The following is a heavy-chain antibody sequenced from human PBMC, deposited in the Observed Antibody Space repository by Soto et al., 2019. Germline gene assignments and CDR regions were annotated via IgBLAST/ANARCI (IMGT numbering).Heavy chain of an antibody. CDR1: GGTFSSYA. V-gene: IGHV1-69*13. Sequence: ASVKVSCKASGGTFSSYAISWVRQAPGQGXEWMGGIIPIFGTANYAQKFQGRVTITADESTSTAYMELSSLRSEDTAVYYCARNPSPEEGIYRDQYYFDYWGQGTLVTVSS. CDR3: ARNPSPEEGIYRDQYYFDY. CDR2: IIPIFGTA. J-gene: IGHJ4*02. D-gene: IGHD5-12*01.